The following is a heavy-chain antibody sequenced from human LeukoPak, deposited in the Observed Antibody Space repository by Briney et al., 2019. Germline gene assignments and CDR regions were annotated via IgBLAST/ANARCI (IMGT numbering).Heavy chain of an antibody. J-gene: IGHJ4*02. V-gene: IGHV4-31*03. CDR3: ARYAYSGSWHYFDY. CDR2: IYYSGST. CDR1: GGSISSGGYY. D-gene: IGHD6-13*01. Sequence: SETLSLTCTVSGGSISSGGYYWSWIRQHPGKGLEWIGYIYYSGSTYYNPSLKSRVTISVDTSKNQFSLKLSSVTAADTAVYYCARYAYSGSWHYFDYWGQGSLVTVSS.